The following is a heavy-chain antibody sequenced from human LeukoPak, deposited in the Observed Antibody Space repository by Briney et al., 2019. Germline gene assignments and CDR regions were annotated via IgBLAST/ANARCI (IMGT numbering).Heavy chain of an antibody. Sequence: SETLSLTCAVYGGSFSGYYWSWIRQPPGKGLEWIGEVNHSGSTNYNPSLKSRVTISVDTSKNQFSLKPRSVTASDTAVYYCARGGGTGTTWSRGPNWFDPWGQGTLVTVSS. D-gene: IGHD1-7*01. CDR1: GGSFSGYY. CDR2: VNHSGST. J-gene: IGHJ5*02. V-gene: IGHV4-34*01. CDR3: ARGGGTGTTWSRGPNWFDP.